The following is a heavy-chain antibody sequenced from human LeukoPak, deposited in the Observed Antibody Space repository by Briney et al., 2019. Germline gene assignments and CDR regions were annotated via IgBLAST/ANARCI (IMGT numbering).Heavy chain of an antibody. CDR1: GFTFSSYG. Sequence: GGSLRLSCAASGFTFSSYGMHWVRQAPGKGLEWVAFIRNDGNNKYYADPVKGRFTIFRDNSKNTLYLQMNSLRAEDTAVYYCAKGDADWGQGTLVTVSS. CDR2: IRNDGNNK. V-gene: IGHV3-30*02. CDR3: AKGDAD. J-gene: IGHJ4*02.